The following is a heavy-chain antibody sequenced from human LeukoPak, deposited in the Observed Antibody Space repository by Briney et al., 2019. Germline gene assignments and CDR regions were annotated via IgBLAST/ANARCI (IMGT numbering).Heavy chain of an antibody. Sequence: RASVKVSCKASGYTFTGYYMHWVRQAPGQGLEWMGWISTYTGNSNYAQKFQDRVTMTTDTSTSTAYMELRNLSSDDTAVYYCARTMTTGTTHGELDFWGQGTLVTVSS. CDR3: ARTMTTGTTHGELDF. CDR2: ISTYTGNS. D-gene: IGHD4-17*01. CDR1: GYTFTGYY. J-gene: IGHJ4*02. V-gene: IGHV1-18*04.